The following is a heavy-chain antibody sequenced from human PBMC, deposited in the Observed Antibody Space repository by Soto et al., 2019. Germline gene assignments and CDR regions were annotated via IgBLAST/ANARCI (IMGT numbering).Heavy chain of an antibody. J-gene: IGHJ1*01. CDR3: ARDLGAVTTLGFQN. D-gene: IGHD4-17*01. CDR1: GFTFSNSG. V-gene: IGHV3-21*01. CDR2: ISSSGYI. Sequence: EVQLVESGGGLVKPGGSLRLSCAASGFTFSNSGMNWVRQAPGKGLEWVSYISSSGYIFYADSVKGRFTISRDNGKDALYLQMNRLRAEDTAVYYCARDLGAVTTLGFQNWGQGALVTVSS.